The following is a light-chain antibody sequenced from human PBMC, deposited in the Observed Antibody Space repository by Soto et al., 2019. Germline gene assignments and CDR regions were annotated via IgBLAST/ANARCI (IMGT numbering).Light chain of an antibody. CDR3: QQYDDLPIT. J-gene: IGKJ5*01. CDR1: QDISDF. CDR2: DAS. V-gene: IGKV1-33*01. Sequence: DIQMTQSPSSLIASIGDRVTITCQASQDISDFLNWYQQKPGKAPKVLIYDASKLQTGVPSRFSGRGSGTEFTFSISSLQPDDSGTYYCQQYDDLPITFGQGTRLEIK.